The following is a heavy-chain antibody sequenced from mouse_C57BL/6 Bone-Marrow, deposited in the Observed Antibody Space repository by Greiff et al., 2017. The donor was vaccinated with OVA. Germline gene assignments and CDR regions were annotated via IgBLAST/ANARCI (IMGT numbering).Heavy chain of an antibody. Sequence: DVQLQESGPELVKPGASVKMSCKASGYTFTDYNMHWVKQSHGKSLEWIGYINPNNGGTSYNQKFKGKATLTVNKSSSTAYMELRSLTSEDSAVYYCAREIYGNYPYYFDYWGQGTTLTVSS. CDR3: AREIYGNYPYYFDY. D-gene: IGHD2-1*01. J-gene: IGHJ2*01. CDR1: GYTFTDYN. CDR2: INPNNGGT. V-gene: IGHV1-22*01.